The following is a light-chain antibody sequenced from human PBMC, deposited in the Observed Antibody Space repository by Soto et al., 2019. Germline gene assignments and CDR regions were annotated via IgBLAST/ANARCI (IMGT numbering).Light chain of an antibody. CDR3: QHSTTWT. J-gene: IGKJ1*01. CDR1: QGINRY. CDR2: GAS. V-gene: IGKV1-9*01. Sequence: IQLTQSPSSLSASIGDRVTITCRASQGINRYLAWYQQKPGEAPKLLIYGASTLQSGVPSSFSGSGSGTDFTLTISSLQPEDFATYSCQHSTTWTFGQGTKVEIK.